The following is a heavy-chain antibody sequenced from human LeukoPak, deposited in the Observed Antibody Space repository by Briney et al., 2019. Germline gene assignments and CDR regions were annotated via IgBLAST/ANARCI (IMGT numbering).Heavy chain of an antibody. Sequence: PSETLSLTCTVSGYSISSGYYWGWIRQPPGKGLEWIGSIYHSGSTYYNPSLKSRVTISVDTSKNQFSLKLSSVTAADTAVYYCAAYGDYAYWGQGTLVTVSS. CDR2: IYHSGST. J-gene: IGHJ4*02. D-gene: IGHD4-17*01. V-gene: IGHV4-38-2*02. CDR1: GYSISSGYY. CDR3: AAYGDYAY.